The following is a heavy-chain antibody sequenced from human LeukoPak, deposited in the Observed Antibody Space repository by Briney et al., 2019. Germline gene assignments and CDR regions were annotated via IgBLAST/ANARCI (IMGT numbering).Heavy chain of an antibody. J-gene: IGHJ4*02. CDR1: GFTFSSYW. Sequence: PGGSLRLSCAASGFTFSSYWMNWVRQAPGKGLEWVANIKQDGSGKYYVDSVKGRFTISRDNAKKSLYLQMNSLRAEDTAVYYCARDLFSYGANQDDYWGQETLVTVSS. CDR3: ARDLFSYGANQDDY. CDR2: IKQDGSGK. V-gene: IGHV3-7*01. D-gene: IGHD5-18*01.